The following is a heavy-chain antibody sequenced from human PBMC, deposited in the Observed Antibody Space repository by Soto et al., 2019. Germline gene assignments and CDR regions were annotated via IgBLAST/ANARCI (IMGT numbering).Heavy chain of an antibody. CDR3: AKLEAVAGLDY. CDR1: GFTFSSYG. J-gene: IGHJ4*02. D-gene: IGHD6-19*01. V-gene: IGHV3-30*18. CDR2: ISYDGSNK. Sequence: QVQLVESGGGVVQPGRSLRLSCAASGFTFSSYGMHWVRQAPGKGLEWEAVISYDGSNKYYADSVKGRFTISRDNSKNTLYLQMNSLRAEDTAVYYCAKLEAVAGLDYWGQGTLVTVSS.